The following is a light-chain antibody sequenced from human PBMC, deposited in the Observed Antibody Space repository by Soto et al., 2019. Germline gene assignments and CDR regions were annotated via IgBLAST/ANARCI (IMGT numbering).Light chain of an antibody. Sequence: DIQMTQSPSSLSASVGDRVTITCRASQGISNYIAWYQQKPGKAPKLLIYAASTLQSGVPSRFSGSGSGTDFTLTINSLQPEDVETYSCQKYSSVPRFRPGTKVDVK. CDR3: QKYSSVPR. CDR2: AAS. J-gene: IGKJ3*01. CDR1: QGISNY. V-gene: IGKV1-27*01.